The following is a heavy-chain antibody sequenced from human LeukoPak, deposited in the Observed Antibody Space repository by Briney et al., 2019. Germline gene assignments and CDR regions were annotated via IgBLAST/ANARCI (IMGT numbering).Heavy chain of an antibody. J-gene: IGHJ6*03. CDR3: AKGKTKYSSSLYYMDV. V-gene: IGHV3-21*01. Sequence: GGSLRLSCAASEFAFSSYSMIWVRQAPGKGLEWVSSIKGRFTISRDNSKNTLYPQMNSLRAEDTAVYYCAKGKTKYSSSLYYMDVWGKGTTVTISS. D-gene: IGHD6-13*01. CDR1: EFAFSSYS. CDR2: I.